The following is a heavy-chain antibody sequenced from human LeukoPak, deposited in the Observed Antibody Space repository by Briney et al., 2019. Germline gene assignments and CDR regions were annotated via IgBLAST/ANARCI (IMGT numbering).Heavy chain of an antibody. D-gene: IGHD7-27*01. CDR3: AKDRGGTGNAYYFDS. J-gene: IGHJ4*02. Sequence: GGSLRLSCAASGFTFSTYAMSWVRQAPGKGLEWVSAITGTGAGYSTYYADSVKGRFTISRDNSKNTQYLQMNSLGAEDTAVYYCAKDRGGTGNAYYFDSWGQGTRVTVSS. CDR2: ITGTGAGYST. V-gene: IGHV3-23*01. CDR1: GFTFSTYA.